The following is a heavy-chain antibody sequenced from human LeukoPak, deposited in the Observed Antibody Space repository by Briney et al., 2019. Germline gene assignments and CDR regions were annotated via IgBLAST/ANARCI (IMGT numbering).Heavy chain of an antibody. D-gene: IGHD1-26*01. V-gene: IGHV6-1*01. CDR3: ARDSQIVGATTWYYYYYMDV. CDR2: IYYRSKWYN. J-gene: IGHJ6*03. CDR1: GDSVSSNSAA. Sequence: SQTLSRTCAISGDSVSSNSAAWNWIRQSPSRGLEWLGRIYYRSKWYNDYAVSVKSRITINPDTSKNQFSLQLNSVTPEDTAVYYCARDSQIVGATTWYYYYYMDVWGKGTTVTVSS.